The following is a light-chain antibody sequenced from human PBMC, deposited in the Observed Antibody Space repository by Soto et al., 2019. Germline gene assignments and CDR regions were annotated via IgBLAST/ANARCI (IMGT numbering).Light chain of an antibody. J-gene: IGLJ2*01. CDR1: SSNIGAGYD. V-gene: IGLV1-40*01. CDR2: GNS. CDR3: QSYASSLSGYVV. Sequence: QSVLTQPPSVSGAPGQRVTISCTGSSSNIGAGYDVHWYQQLPGTAPKLLIYGNSNRPSGVPDRFSGSKSGTSASLAITGFQAEDEADYYCQSYASSLSGYVVFGGGPKLTVL.